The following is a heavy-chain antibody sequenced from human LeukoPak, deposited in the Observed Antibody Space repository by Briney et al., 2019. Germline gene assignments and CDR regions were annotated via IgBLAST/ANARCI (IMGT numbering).Heavy chain of an antibody. CDR3: AKDRKYSDFWYYFDY. CDR2: IRGSGGGT. J-gene: IGHJ4*02. V-gene: IGHV3-23*01. D-gene: IGHD3-3*01. Sequence: GGSLRLSCAASGFTFSSYAMNWVRQAPGKGLEWVXAIRGSGGGTYXXDSVKGRFTISRDNSKNTLYLQMNSLRAEDTAVYYCAKDRKYSDFWYYFDYWGQGTLVTVSS. CDR1: GFTFSSYA.